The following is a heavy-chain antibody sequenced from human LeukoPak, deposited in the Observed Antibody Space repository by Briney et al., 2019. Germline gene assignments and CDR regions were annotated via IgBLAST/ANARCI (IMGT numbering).Heavy chain of an antibody. V-gene: IGHV3-48*03. Sequence: GGSLRLSCAAPGFTFSSYEMNWVRQAPGKGLEWISYIGSSGSIIYYADSVKGRFTISRDNTKNSLYLQMNNLGAEDTAVYYCARRGLPSYYMDVWGKGTTVTVSS. CDR3: ARRGLPSYYMDV. J-gene: IGHJ6*03. CDR1: GFTFSSYE. CDR2: IGSSGSII.